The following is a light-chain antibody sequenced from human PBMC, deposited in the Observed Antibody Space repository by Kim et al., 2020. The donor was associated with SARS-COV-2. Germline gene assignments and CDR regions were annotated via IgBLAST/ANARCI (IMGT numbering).Light chain of an antibody. CDR3: QQYDNSPYT. V-gene: IGKV3-20*01. J-gene: IGKJ2*01. Sequence: EIVLTQSPGTLSLSPGERATLSCRASQSVTSNNLAWFQQKPGQATGLLIYGTSSRATGIPDRFSGSGSGTDFTLTISRLEPEDFAVYYCQQYDNSPYTFGQGTKLEI. CDR2: GTS. CDR1: QSVTSNN.